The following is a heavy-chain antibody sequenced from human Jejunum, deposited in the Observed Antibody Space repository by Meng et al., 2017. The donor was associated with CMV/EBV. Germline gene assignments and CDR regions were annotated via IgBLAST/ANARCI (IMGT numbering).Heavy chain of an antibody. D-gene: IGHD3-10*01. CDR2: IYYSGST. J-gene: IGHJ4*02. CDR3: ASAPGYYFDY. Sequence: TVAGGSISSGGYYWSWICQHPGKGLEWIGYIYYSGSTYYNPSLKSRVTISVDTSKNQFTLKLSSVTAADTAVYYCASAPGYYFDYWGQGTRVTVSS. CDR1: GGSISSGGYY. V-gene: IGHV4-31*03.